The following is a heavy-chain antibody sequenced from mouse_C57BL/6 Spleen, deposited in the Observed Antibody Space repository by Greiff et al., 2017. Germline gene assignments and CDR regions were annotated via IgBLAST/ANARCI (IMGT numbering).Heavy chain of an antibody. CDR1: GYAFTNYL. Sequence: QVQLQQSGAELVRPGTSVKVSCKASGYAFTNYLIEWVKQRPGQGLEWIGVINPGSGGTNYNEKFKGKATLTADKSSSTAYMQLSSLTYEDSAVYFCASWGGYDEGFAYWGQGTLVTVSA. D-gene: IGHD2-2*01. J-gene: IGHJ3*01. CDR3: ASWGGYDEGFAY. V-gene: IGHV1-54*01. CDR2: INPGSGGT.